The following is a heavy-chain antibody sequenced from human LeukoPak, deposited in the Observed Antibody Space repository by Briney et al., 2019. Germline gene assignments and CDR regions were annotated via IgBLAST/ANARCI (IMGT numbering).Heavy chain of an antibody. Sequence: SVKVSCKASGGTFSSYAISWARQAPGQGLEWMGGIIPIFGTANYAQKFQGRVTITADESTSTAYMELSSLRSEDTAVYYCAREGVGGYCSSTSCYNFDYWGQGTLVTVSS. J-gene: IGHJ4*02. V-gene: IGHV1-69*13. CDR2: IIPIFGTA. CDR1: GGTFSSYA. D-gene: IGHD2-2*02. CDR3: AREGVGGYCSSTSCYNFDY.